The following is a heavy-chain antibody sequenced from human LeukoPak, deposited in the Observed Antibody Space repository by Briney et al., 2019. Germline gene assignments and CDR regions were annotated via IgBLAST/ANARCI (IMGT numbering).Heavy chain of an antibody. D-gene: IGHD2-15*01. J-gene: IGHJ5*02. CDR3: ARDPLGYCSGGSCDWFDP. CDR2: INSDGSST. V-gene: IGHV3-74*01. CDR1: GFTFSSYW. Sequence: PGGSLRLSCAASGFTFSSYWMHWVRQAPGKGLVWVSRINSDGSSTDYADSVKGRFTISRDNAKNSLYLQMNSLRAEDTAVYYCARDPLGYCSGGSCDWFDPWGQGTLVTVSS.